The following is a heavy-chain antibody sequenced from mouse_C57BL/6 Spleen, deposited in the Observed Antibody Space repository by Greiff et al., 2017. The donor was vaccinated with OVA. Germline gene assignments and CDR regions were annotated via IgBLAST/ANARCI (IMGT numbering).Heavy chain of an antibody. CDR2: IYSRSGNT. CDR1: GYTFTSYG. Sequence: VQVVESGAELARPGASVKLSCKASGYTFTSYGISWVQQRTGQGLEWIGEIYSRSGNTYYIEKFKGKVILTADNASSTAYMELRSLTSTDSSVYFCASCGAMDYWGQGTTLTVSS. V-gene: IGHV1-81*01. CDR3: ASCGAMDY. J-gene: IGHJ2*01.